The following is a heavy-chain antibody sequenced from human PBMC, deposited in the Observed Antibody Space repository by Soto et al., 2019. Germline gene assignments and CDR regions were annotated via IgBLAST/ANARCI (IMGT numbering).Heavy chain of an antibody. J-gene: IGHJ6*02. D-gene: IGHD2-21*02. Sequence: GASVKVSCKASRDIFTYSSFHLVRQAPGQGLEWMGITNPHGRTTNYEQRFKGRVNMTWDTSASTVYMEVTSLRPEDTAVYYCARVQMGPRRDFMDVWGQGTRVTVSS. CDR3: ARVQMGPRRDFMDV. CDR1: RDIFTYSS. CDR2: TNPHGRTT. V-gene: IGHV1-46*01.